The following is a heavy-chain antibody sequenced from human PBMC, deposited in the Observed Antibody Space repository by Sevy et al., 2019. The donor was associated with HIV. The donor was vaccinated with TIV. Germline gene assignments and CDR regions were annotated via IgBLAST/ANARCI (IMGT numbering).Heavy chain of an antibody. D-gene: IGHD3-22*01. J-gene: IGHJ4*02. Sequence: ASVKVSCKVSGYTLTKLSMHWVRQAPGKGLEWMGTFDPEDGETIYAQKFQGRVTMTEDTSIDTAYMELSSLRSEDTAVFYSAITKDYYDNSGYPFDYWGQGTLVTVSS. CDR2: FDPEDGET. CDR1: GYTLTKLS. V-gene: IGHV1-24*01. CDR3: AITKDYYDNSGYPFDY.